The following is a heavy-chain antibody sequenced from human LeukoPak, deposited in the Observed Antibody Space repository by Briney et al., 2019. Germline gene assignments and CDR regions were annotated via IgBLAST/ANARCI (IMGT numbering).Heavy chain of an antibody. CDR3: ARENWNYRYYYYYYYMDV. CDR1: GGTFSSYA. Sequence: SVKVSCKASGGTFSSYAISWVRQAPGQGLEWMGGIIPIFGTANYAQKFQGRVTITADKSTSTAYMELSSLRSEDTAVYYCARENWNYRYYYYYYYMDVWGKGTTVTVSS. V-gene: IGHV1-69*06. CDR2: IIPIFGTA. J-gene: IGHJ6*03. D-gene: IGHD1-7*01.